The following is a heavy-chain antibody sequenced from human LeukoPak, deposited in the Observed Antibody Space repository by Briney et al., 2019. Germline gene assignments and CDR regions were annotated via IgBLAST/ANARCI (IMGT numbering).Heavy chain of an antibody. J-gene: IGHJ3*02. D-gene: IGHD5-18*01. V-gene: IGHV3-30*18. Sequence: PGRSLRLSCAASGFTLSSHGMHWVRQAPGKGLEWVAVISYDGSNKYYADSVKGRFTISRDNSKNTLYLQMNGLRAEDTAVYYCAKDQGIQLWLRYTFDIWGQGTMVTVSS. CDR1: GFTLSSHG. CDR3: AKDQGIQLWLRYTFDI. CDR2: ISYDGSNK.